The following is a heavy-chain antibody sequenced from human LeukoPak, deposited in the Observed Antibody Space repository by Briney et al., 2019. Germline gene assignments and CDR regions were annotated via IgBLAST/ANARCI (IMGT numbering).Heavy chain of an antibody. V-gene: IGHV4-59*08. CDR1: GGSISSYY. D-gene: IGHD2-2*01. CDR3: ARYMIVVVPAAITLHDAFDI. CDR2: IYYGGST. Sequence: SETLSLTCTVSGGSISSYYWSWIRQPPGKGLEWIGYIYYGGSTNYNPSLKSRVTISVDTSKNQFSLKLSSVTAADTAVYYCARYMIVVVPAAITLHDAFDIWGQGTMVTVSS. J-gene: IGHJ3*02.